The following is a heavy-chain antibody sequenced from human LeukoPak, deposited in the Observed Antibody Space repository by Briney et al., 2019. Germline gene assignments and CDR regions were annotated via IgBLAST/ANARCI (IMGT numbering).Heavy chain of an antibody. J-gene: IGHJ4*02. CDR2: ISYSGST. V-gene: IGHV4-59*01. CDR3: ARDLFAETTGTVGY. D-gene: IGHD1-1*01. CDR1: GGPISNYY. Sequence: SETLSLTCIVSGGPISNYYWSWIRQPPGKGLEWVAYISYSGSTNFNPSLESRVTISIDTSKKQFSLYLTSVIAADTAVYYCARDLFAETTGTVGYWGQGTLVTVSS.